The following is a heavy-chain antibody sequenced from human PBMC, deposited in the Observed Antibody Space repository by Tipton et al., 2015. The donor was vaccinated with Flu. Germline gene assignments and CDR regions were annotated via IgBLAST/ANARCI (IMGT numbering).Heavy chain of an antibody. CDR3: ARDLWNDRRAYYYYGVDV. Sequence: TLSLTCIASGDSISTTIYYWGWVRQPPGKGLEWIGSIYYSGTTYYNPSLKSRVTISVDSSKNEFSLTLASLTAADTAVYYCARDLWNDRRAYYYYGVDVWDQGP. J-gene: IGHJ6*02. V-gene: IGHV4-39*07. D-gene: IGHD1-1*01. CDR2: IYYSGTT. CDR1: GDSISTTIYY.